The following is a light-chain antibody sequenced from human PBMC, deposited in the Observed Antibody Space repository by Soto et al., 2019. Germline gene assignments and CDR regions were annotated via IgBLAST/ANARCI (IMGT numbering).Light chain of an antibody. CDR3: QQYNDWPRT. J-gene: IGKJ1*01. CDR1: QGIKNY. CDR2: RAS. V-gene: IGKV3D-15*01. Sequence: EIVMTQNPATLSVSPGERATLSCRASQGIKNYLAWFQQKPGQAPRLLIYRASTRATAIPARFSGSGSGTEFTLSISSLQSEDFAVYYCQQYNDWPRTFGQGTKVDIK.